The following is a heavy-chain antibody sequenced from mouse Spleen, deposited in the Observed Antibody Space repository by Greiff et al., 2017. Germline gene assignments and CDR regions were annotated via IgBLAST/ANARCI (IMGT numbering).Heavy chain of an antibody. CDR2: IDPSDSYT. V-gene: IGHV1-59*01. D-gene: IGHD2-14*01. CDR3: ARALYRYDSHWYFDV. J-gene: IGHJ1*01. Sequence: QVQLQQPGAELVRPGTSVKLSCKASGYTFTSYWMHWVKQRPGQGLEWIGVIDPSDSYTNYNQKFKGKATLTVDTSSSTAYMQLSSLTSEDSAVYYCARALYRYDSHWYFDVWGAGTTVTVSS. CDR1: GYTFTSYW.